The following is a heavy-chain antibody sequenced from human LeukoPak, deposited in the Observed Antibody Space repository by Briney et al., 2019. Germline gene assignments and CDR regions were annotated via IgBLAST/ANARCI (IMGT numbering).Heavy chain of an antibody. Sequence: PGGSLRLSCAASGFTFSSYSMNWVRQAPGKGLEWVSSISSSSSYIYYADSVKGRFTISRDNAKNSLYLQMNSLRAEDTAVCYCARDAEANYYDSSGYYFDYWGQGTLVTVSS. CDR1: GFTFSSYS. V-gene: IGHV3-21*01. J-gene: IGHJ4*02. CDR3: ARDAEANYYDSSGYYFDY. CDR2: ISSSSSYI. D-gene: IGHD3-22*01.